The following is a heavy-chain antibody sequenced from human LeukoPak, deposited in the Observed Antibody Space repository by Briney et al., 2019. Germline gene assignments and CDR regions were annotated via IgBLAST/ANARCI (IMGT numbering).Heavy chain of an antibody. J-gene: IGHJ4*02. V-gene: IGHV5-51*01. CDR1: GYIFTTYW. Sequence: GESLKIPCKGSGYIFTTYWIAWVRQMPGKGLEWVGIIYPGDSETRYGPPFQGQVTISADKSISTAFLQWSSLKASDTAMYFCARYSVGGPLDSWGQGTLVTVTS. D-gene: IGHD2-15*01. CDR3: ARYSVGGPLDS. CDR2: IYPGDSET.